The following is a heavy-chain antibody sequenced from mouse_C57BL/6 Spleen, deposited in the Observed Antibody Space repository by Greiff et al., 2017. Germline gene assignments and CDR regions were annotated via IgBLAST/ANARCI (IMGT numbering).Heavy chain of an antibody. Sequence: EVKLQESGGGLVQPGGSMKLSCVASGFTFSNYWMNWVRQSPEKGLEWVAQIRLKSDNYATHYAESVKGRFTISRDDSKSSVYLQMNNLRAEDTGIYYCTGGFLRDWYFDVWGTGTTVTVSS. CDR3: TGGFLRDWYFDV. CDR1: GFTFSNYW. J-gene: IGHJ1*03. CDR2: IRLKSDNYAT. V-gene: IGHV6-3*01.